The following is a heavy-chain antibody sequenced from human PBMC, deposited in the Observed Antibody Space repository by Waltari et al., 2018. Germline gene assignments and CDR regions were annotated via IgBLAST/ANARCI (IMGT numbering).Heavy chain of an antibody. V-gene: IGHV1-2*02. CDR1: GYTFTGYY. J-gene: IGHJ4*02. CDR2: VNPNSGGT. D-gene: IGHD3-10*01. Sequence: QVQLVQSGAEVKKPGASVKVACKASGYTFTGYYMHWVRQAPGQCLEWMGGVNPNSGGTNYAQKFQVRVTMTSDTSISTAYMELSRLRSDDTAVYYCARVKRFGEFFDYWGQGTLVTVSS. CDR3: ARVKRFGEFFDY.